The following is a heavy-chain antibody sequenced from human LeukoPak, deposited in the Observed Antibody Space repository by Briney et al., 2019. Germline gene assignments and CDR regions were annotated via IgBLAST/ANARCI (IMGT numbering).Heavy chain of an antibody. D-gene: IGHD3-22*01. CDR3: ARDPLDSSGYYFDY. V-gene: IGHV3-30*04. CDR1: GFTFSSYD. J-gene: IGHJ4*02. Sequence: GRSLTLSCAASGFTFSSYDMHWVRQAPGKGLEWVAVISYDGSNKYYADSVKGRFTISRDNSKNTLYLQMNSLRAEDTAVYYCARDPLDSSGYYFDYWGQGTLVTVSS. CDR2: ISYDGSNK.